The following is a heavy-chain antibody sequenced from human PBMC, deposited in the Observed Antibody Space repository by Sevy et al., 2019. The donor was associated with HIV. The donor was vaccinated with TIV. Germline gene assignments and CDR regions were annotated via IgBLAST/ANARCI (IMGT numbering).Heavy chain of an antibody. CDR2: INPQTGGT. CDR3: ARSWGCVGGNCTADI. CDR1: GYTFTGYY. V-gene: IGHV1-2*06. J-gene: IGHJ3*02. Sequence: ASVKVSCKASGYTFTGYYIHWVRQAPGQGLEWMGRINPQTGGTNFAQQFQGRVTMTRDTSISTAYMELSRLGFDDTAVYYGARSWGCVGGNCTADIWGQGTMVTVSS. D-gene: IGHD2-15*01.